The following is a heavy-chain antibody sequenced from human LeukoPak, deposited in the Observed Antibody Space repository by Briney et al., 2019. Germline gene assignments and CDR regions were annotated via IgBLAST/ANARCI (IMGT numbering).Heavy chain of an antibody. Sequence: SETLSLTCTVSGGSISSSIYYWGWIRQPPGKGLEWIGSIYYSGSTYYNPSLKSRVTISVDTSKNQFSLKLSSVTAADTAVYYCAILKLSREIDYWGQGTLVTVSS. J-gene: IGHJ4*02. CDR3: AILKLSREIDY. CDR2: IYYSGST. V-gene: IGHV4-39*07. D-gene: IGHD2/OR15-2a*01. CDR1: GGSISSSIYY.